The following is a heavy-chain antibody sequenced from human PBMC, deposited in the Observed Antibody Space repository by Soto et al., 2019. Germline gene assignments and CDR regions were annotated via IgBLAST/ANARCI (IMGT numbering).Heavy chain of an antibody. J-gene: IGHJ6*02. CDR2: IIPLFRTP. Sequence: QVQLVQSGAEMKEPGSSVKVSCKTSGGTFSSSAISWLRQAPGQGLEWMGGIIPLFRTPDYAQKFQGRVTIAADESTSTAYMELSSLRSEDTAVXXCAXXXXXXXLGGNYYYILDVWGQGTTITVSS. CDR3: AXXXXXXXLGGNYYYILDV. V-gene: IGHV1-69*12. CDR1: GGTFSSSA.